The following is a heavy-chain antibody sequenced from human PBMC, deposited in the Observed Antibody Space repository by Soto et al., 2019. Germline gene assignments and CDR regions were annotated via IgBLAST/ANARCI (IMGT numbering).Heavy chain of an antibody. CDR1: GFSFSRYY. J-gene: IGHJ4*02. D-gene: IGHD3-16*01. CDR2: INSDGTST. V-gene: IGHV3-74*03. Sequence: GGSLRLSCTASGFSFSRYYMQWVRQAPGKGLVWVSHINSDGTSTTLADSVKGRFTISRDNAKNTLYLQMNSLRVEDTAVYYCVRDNYGVDYWGRGTLVTVSS. CDR3: VRDNYGVDY.